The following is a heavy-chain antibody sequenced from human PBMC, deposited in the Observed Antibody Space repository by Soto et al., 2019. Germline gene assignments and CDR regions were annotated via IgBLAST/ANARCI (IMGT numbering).Heavy chain of an antibody. CDR1: GGSISSYY. CDR3: ARDLVFGDSGYDFVFDP. J-gene: IGHJ5*02. V-gene: IGHV4-59*01. Sequence: SETLSLTCTVSGGSISSYYWSWIRQPPGKGLEWIGYIYYSGSTNYNPSLKSRVTISVDTPKNQFSLKLSSVTAADTAVYYCARDLVFGDSGYDFVFDPWGQGTLVTVS. CDR2: IYYSGST. D-gene: IGHD5-12*01.